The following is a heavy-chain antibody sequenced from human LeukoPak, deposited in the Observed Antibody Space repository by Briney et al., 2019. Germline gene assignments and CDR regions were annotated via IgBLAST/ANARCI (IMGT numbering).Heavy chain of an antibody. CDR2: IYTSGST. CDR3: AREGGYCSSTSCRNYYYGMDV. J-gene: IGHJ6*04. CDR1: GGSISSGSYY. Sequence: SETLSLTCTVSGGSISSGSYYWSWIRQPAGKGLEWIGRIYTSGSTNYNPSLKSRVTISVDTSKNQFSLKLSSVTAAGTAVYYCAREGGYCSSTSCRNYYYGMDVWGKGTTVTVSS. D-gene: IGHD2-2*01. V-gene: IGHV4-61*02.